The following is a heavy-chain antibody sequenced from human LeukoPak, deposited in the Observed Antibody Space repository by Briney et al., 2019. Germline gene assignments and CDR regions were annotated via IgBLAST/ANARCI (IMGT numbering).Heavy chain of an antibody. J-gene: IGHJ4*02. CDR1: GYTFTSYD. V-gene: IGHV1-8*01. Sequence: GASVKVSCKASGYTFTSYDINWVRQATGQGLEWMGWMNPNSGNTGYAQTFQGRVTMTRNTSISTAYMELSSLRSEDTAVYYCARGRGLYDYVWGSYRLYYFDYWGQGTLVTVSS. CDR2: MNPNSGNT. CDR3: ARGRGLYDYVWGSYRLYYFDY. D-gene: IGHD3-16*02.